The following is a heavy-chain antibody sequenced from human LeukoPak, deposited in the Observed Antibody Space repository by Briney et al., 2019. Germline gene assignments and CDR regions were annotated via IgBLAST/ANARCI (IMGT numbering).Heavy chain of an antibody. CDR3: ARRVAVAGTGNWLDP. CDR2: INAGDGDI. CDR1: GYTFTTYA. D-gene: IGHD6-19*01. J-gene: IGHJ5*02. V-gene: IGHV1-3*01. Sequence: GASVKISCKASGYTFTTYAMHWVRQAPGQRLEWMGWINAGDGDIKYSQKFQGRLTITSDTSASTAYMELSSLRSEDTAVYYCARRVAVAGTGNWLDPWGQGTLVTVSP.